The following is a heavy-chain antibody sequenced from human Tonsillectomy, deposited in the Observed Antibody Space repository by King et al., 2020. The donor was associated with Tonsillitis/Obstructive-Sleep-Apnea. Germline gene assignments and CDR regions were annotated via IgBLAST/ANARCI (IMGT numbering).Heavy chain of an antibody. D-gene: IGHD2-2*01. J-gene: IGHJ4*02. CDR2: INPNSGGT. Sequence: VQLVESGAEVKKPGASVKVSCKASGYTFTGYYMHWVREAPGQGLECRGWINPNSGGTNYAQKFQGRVTMSRHTSISTAYMELSSLRSDDTAVYYCAGGGGEYQLPGWGQGTLVTVSS. CDR3: AGGGGEYQLPG. CDR1: GYTFTGYY. V-gene: IGHV1-2*02.